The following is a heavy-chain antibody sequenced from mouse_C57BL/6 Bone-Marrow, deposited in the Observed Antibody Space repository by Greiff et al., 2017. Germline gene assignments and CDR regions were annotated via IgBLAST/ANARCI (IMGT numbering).Heavy chain of an antibody. CDR2: INPYNGDT. V-gene: IGHV1-19*01. CDR1: GYTFTDYY. J-gene: IGHJ3*01. D-gene: IGHD2-1*01. Sequence: VQLKQSGPVLVKPGASVKMSCKASGYTFTDYYMNWVKQSHGKSLEWIGVINPYNGDTSYNQKFKGKATLTVDKSSSTAYMELNSLTSEDSAVYYCSYGNYGPFAYWGQGTLVTVSA. CDR3: SYGNYGPFAY.